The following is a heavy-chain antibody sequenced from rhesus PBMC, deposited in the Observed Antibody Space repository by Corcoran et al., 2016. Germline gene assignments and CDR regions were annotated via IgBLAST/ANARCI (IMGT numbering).Heavy chain of an antibody. V-gene: IGHV3S16*01. Sequence: EVQLVESGGGLVQPGGSLRLSCAASGFTFSDYYMSWVRQAPGKGLEWVSSISNASSYIYYADSVKGRFTISRDNANNSLSLQMNSLKTEDTAVYYCTRDKGIAAAGTIDYWGQGVLVTVSS. CDR3: TRDKGIAAAGTIDY. CDR2: ISNASSYI. D-gene: IGHD6-25*01. CDR1: GFTFSDYY. J-gene: IGHJ4*01.